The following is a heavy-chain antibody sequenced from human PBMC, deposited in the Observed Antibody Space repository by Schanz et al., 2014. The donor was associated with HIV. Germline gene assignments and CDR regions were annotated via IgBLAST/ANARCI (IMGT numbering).Heavy chain of an antibody. CDR3: ARGIRRDCRSPSCNTGWFDP. D-gene: IGHD2-2*02. V-gene: IGHV4-34*01. Sequence: QVQLQQWGAGLLKPSETLSLTCAVYGGSVNGYYWTWIRQPPGKGLEWIGEINHSGSTNYNPSLKSRVTILVDPSKTQFSLKLSSVTAADTAVYYCARGIRRDCRSPSCNTGWFDPWGQGTLVTVSS. J-gene: IGHJ5*02. CDR1: GGSVNGYY. CDR2: INHSGST.